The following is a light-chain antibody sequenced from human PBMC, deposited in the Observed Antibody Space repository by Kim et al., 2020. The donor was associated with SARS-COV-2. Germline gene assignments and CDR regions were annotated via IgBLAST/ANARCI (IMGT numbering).Light chain of an antibody. V-gene: IGKV3-20*01. CDR1: QKITSNY. CDR3: QKYDDAPWT. Sequence: APGERATPSARASQKITSNYLAWFQQKPGQAPSLRIYGASSRAAGVPDRFSGSGSETDFTLTISRLEPEDIAVYYCQKYDDAPWTFGQGTKVDIK. CDR2: GAS. J-gene: IGKJ1*01.